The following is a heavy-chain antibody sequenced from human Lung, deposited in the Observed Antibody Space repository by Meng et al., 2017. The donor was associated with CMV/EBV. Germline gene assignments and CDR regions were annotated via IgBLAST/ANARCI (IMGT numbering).Heavy chain of an antibody. CDR1: GFTSSSHL. J-gene: IGHJ4*02. V-gene: IGHV3-48*04. CDR2: ISGGSDTI. D-gene: IGHD3-9*01. Sequence: GESLKISCAASGFTSSSHLMNWVRQAPGKGLEWLAIISGGSDTIHYADSVKGRFTISRDNGKDSLYLQMNSLRAEDTAVYYCARDWSRDVLTGSFDYWGQGXLVTVSS. CDR3: ARDWSRDVLTGSFDY.